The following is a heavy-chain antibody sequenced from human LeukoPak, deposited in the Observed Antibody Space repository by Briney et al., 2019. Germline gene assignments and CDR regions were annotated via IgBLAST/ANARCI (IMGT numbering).Heavy chain of an antibody. D-gene: IGHD4-17*01. CDR1: GGSFSGYY. CDR2: INRSGST. Sequence: SETLSLTCAVYGGSFSGYYWSWIRQPPGKGLEWIGEINRSGSTNYNPSLKSRVTISVDTSKNQFSLKLSSVTAADTAVYYCVRGGDYAPFDPWGQGTLVTISS. CDR3: VRGGDYAPFDP. V-gene: IGHV4-34*01. J-gene: IGHJ5*02.